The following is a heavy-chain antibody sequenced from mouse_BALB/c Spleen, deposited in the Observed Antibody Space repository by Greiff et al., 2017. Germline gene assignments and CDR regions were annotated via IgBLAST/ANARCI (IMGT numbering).Heavy chain of an antibody. V-gene: IGHV14-3*02. Sequence: VQLQQSGAELVKPGASVKLSCTASGFNINDTYMHWVKQRPEQGLEWIGRIDPANGNTKYDPKFQGKATITSDTSSNTAYLQLSSLTSEDTAVYYCARGGYGPLAYWGQGTLVTVSA. CDR1: GFNINDTY. D-gene: IGHD1-1*02. CDR3: ARGGYGPLAY. CDR2: IDPANGNT. J-gene: IGHJ3*01.